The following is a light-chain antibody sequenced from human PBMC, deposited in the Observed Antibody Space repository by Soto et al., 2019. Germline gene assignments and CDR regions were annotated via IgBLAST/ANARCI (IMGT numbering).Light chain of an antibody. V-gene: IGLV1-44*01. CDR1: TSNIGSNT. Sequence: QSVLTQPLSASGTPGQRVTISASGSTSNIGSNTVSWYQQLPGTAPRLLIYDNDERPSGVPDPFSGSKSATSASLAISGLQPEDEGDYYCATWDDIRNGYVFGPGTKVTV. CDR3: ATWDDIRNGYV. CDR2: DND. J-gene: IGLJ1*01.